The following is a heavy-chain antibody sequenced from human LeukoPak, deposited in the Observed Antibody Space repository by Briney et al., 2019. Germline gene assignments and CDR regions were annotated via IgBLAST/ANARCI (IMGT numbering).Heavy chain of an antibody. CDR3: ARDEARYSSGYYPNWFDP. D-gene: IGHD3-22*01. CDR2: ISAYNGNT. J-gene: IGHJ5*02. V-gene: IGHV1-18*01. CDR1: GYTFTNYI. Sequence: ASVKVSCKASGYTFTNYIISWVRQAPGQGLEWMGWISAYNGNTNYAQKLQGRVTMTTDTSTSTAYMELRSLRSDDTAVYYCARDEARYSSGYYPNWFDPWGQGTLVTVSS.